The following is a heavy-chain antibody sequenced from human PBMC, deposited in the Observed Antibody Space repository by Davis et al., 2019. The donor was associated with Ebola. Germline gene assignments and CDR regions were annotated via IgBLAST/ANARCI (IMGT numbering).Heavy chain of an antibody. CDR2: ISGRGGST. CDR1: VITFSSYA. J-gene: IGHJ6*04. CDR3: AKSGLSFGVVKYHYGMDV. Sequence: GSLRLSCTDSVITFSSYAMTWVRQAPGKGLEWVSAISGRGGSTYYADSVKGRFTISRDNSKKTLYLQMNSLRAEDTAVYYCAKSGLSFGVVKYHYGMDVWGKGTTVTVSS. D-gene: IGHD3-3*01. V-gene: IGHV3-23*01.